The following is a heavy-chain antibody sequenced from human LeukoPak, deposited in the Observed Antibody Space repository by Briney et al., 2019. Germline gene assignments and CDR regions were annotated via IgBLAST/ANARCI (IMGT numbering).Heavy chain of an antibody. V-gene: IGHV3-23*01. CDR2: ISESGGST. D-gene: IGHD3-10*01. CDR3: AKRGIVIRGVLIIGFHKEAYYFDY. CDR1: GTTLSNYA. J-gene: IGHJ4*02. Sequence: HSGGSLRLSCVVSGTTLSNYAMSWVRQAPGKGLEWVSGISESGGSTKYADSVKGRFTISRDNSLNTVYLQMNSLRAEDTAVYFCAKRGIVIRGVLIIGFHKEAYYFDYWGQGILVTVSS.